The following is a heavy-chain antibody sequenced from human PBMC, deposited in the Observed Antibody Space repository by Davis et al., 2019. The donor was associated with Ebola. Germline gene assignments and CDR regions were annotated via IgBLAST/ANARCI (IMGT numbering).Heavy chain of an antibody. V-gene: IGHV1-69*13. CDR3: ATFTGLGTGAFDI. CDR1: GGTFSSYA. CDR2: IIPIFGTA. D-gene: IGHD7-27*01. Sequence: SVQVSCKASGGTFSSYAISWVRQAPGQGLEWMGGIIPIFGTANYAQKFQGRVTITADESTSTAYMELSSLRSEDTAVYYCATFTGLGTGAFDIWGQGTMVTVSS. J-gene: IGHJ3*02.